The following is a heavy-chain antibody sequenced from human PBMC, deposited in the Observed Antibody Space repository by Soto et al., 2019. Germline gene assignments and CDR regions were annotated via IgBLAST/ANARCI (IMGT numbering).Heavy chain of an antibody. CDR1: GYTFSSYG. CDR2: INVGNGNT. V-gene: IGHV1-3*01. CDR3: ARQDAFDV. J-gene: IGHJ3*01. Sequence: QVQLVQSGAEVKEPGASVKVSCKASGYTFSSYGMHWERQAPGQRLEWMGWINVGNGNTAYSQKSQGRVTITRDTTASTAYMELRSLTSEDTAVYYCARQDAFDVWGQGTMVTVSS.